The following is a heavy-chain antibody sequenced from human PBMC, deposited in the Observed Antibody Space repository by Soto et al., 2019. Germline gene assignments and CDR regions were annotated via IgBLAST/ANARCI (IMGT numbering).Heavy chain of an antibody. CDR3: ARARHYYDSSGYYANWFDP. J-gene: IGHJ5*02. Sequence: ETLSLTCTVSGGSISSYYWSWIRQPPGKGLEWIGYIYYSGSTNYNPSLKSRVTISVDTSKNQFSLKLSSVTAADTAVYYCARARHYYDSSGYYANWFDPWGQGTLVTVSS. D-gene: IGHD3-22*01. CDR1: GGSISSYY. V-gene: IGHV4-59*01. CDR2: IYYSGST.